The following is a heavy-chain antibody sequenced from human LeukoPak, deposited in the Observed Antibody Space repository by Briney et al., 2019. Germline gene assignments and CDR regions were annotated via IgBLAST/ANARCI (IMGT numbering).Heavy chain of an antibody. CDR3: AREEVGATAY. J-gene: IGHJ4*02. CDR1: GFTFSSYS. CDR2: ISSSSSYI. Sequence: GGSLRLSCAASGFTFSSYSMNWVRQAPGKGLEWVSSISSSSSYIYYADSVKGRFTISRDNAKNSLYLQMNSLRAEGTAVYYCAREEVGATAYWGQGTLVTVSS. D-gene: IGHD1-26*01. V-gene: IGHV3-21*01.